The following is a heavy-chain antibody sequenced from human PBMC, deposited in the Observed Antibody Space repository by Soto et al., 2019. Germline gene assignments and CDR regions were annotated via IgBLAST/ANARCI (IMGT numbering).Heavy chain of an antibody. CDR1: GGTFTSYY. CDR3: AREYNWNYQGWTVY. V-gene: IGHV1-46*01. J-gene: IGHJ4*02. Sequence: ASATISGTSSGGTFTSYYMHWVRQAPEHGLEWMGIINLSGGRTTYAQKFQGRVTMTRDTSTSTVYMELSRLTSDDTAVYFCAREYNWNYQGWTVYWGLGTLVTVSS. CDR2: INLSGGRT. D-gene: IGHD1-7*01.